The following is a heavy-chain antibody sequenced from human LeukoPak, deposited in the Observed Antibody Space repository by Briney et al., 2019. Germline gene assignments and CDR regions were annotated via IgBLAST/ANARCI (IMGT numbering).Heavy chain of an antibody. D-gene: IGHD5-18*01. CDR3: AREGDTAMVTGFDY. Sequence: GGSLRLSCAASGFTFSSYWMHWVRQAPGKGLVWVSRINSDGSSTSYADSVKGRFTISRDNAKNTLYLQMNSLRAEDTAVYYCAREGDTAMVTGFDYWGQGTLVTGSS. CDR2: INSDGSST. J-gene: IGHJ4*02. V-gene: IGHV3-74*01. CDR1: GFTFSSYW.